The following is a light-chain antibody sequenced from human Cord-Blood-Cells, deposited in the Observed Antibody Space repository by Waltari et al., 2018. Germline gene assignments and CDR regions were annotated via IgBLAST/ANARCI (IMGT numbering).Light chain of an antibody. J-gene: IGLJ2*01. V-gene: IGLV3-16*01. Sequence: SYELTQPPSVSVSLGQMARITCSGEALPKKYAYWYQQKPGQFPVLVIYKDSERPSGIPERCSGSSSGTIVTLTISGVQAEDEADYYCLSADSSGTYRVFGGGTKLTVL. CDR1: ALPKKY. CDR3: LSADSSGTYRV. CDR2: KDS.